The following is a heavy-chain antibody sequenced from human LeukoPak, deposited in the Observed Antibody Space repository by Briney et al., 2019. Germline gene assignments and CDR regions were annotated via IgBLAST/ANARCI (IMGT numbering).Heavy chain of an antibody. V-gene: IGHV4-39*07. CDR3: ARDATPNSGGPPYYFHYMDV. CDR2: VYYSGST. D-gene: IGHD1-26*01. Sequence: TSETLSLTCSVSGSSISSTNYYWGWIRQPPGKGLEWIGSVYYSGSTYYNPSLKSRVTISVDTSKNQFSLKLSSVTAADTAVYYCARDATPNSGGPPYYFHYMDVWGRGTTVTISS. CDR1: GSSISSTNYY. J-gene: IGHJ6*03.